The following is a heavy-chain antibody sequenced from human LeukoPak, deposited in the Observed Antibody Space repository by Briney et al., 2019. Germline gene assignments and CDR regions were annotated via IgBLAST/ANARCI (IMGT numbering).Heavy chain of an antibody. V-gene: IGHV3-7*01. Sequence: QPGGSLRLSCAASGFTFSSYWMSWVRQAPGKGLEWVANIKQDGSEKYYVDSVKGRFTISRDNAKNSLYLQMNSLRAEDTAVYYCARDIDSYGYRRGCYFDYWGQGTLVTVSS. J-gene: IGHJ4*02. CDR3: ARDIDSYGYRRGCYFDY. CDR2: IKQDGSEK. D-gene: IGHD5-18*01. CDR1: GFTFSSYW.